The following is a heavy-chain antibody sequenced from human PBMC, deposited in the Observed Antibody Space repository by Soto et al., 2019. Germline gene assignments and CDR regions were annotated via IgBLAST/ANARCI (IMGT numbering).Heavy chain of an antibody. CDR3: ARHLRGSGSYYNPATAYYFDY. J-gene: IGHJ4*02. CDR1: GGSISSSSYY. D-gene: IGHD3-10*01. CDR2: IYYSGST. V-gene: IGHV4-39*01. Sequence: QLQLQESGPGLVKPSETLSLTCTVSGGSISSSSYYWGWIRQPPGKGLEWIGSIYYSGSTYYNPSLKSRVTISVDTSKNQFSLKLSSVTAADTAVYYCARHLRGSGSYYNPATAYYFDYWGQGTLVTVSS.